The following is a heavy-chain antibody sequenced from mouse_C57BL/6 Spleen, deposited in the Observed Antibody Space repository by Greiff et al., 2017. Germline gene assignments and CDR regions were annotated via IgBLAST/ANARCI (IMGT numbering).Heavy chain of an antibody. J-gene: IGHJ2*01. V-gene: IGHV1-69*01. Sequence: QVQLQQPGAELVMPGASVKLSCKASGYTFTSYWMHWVKQRPGQGLEWIGEIDPSDSYTNYNQKFQGKSTLSVDKSSSTAYMQHSSLSSEGSAVYCCAKGAYGSSLDYWGQGTTLTVSS. CDR3: AKGAYGSSLDY. D-gene: IGHD1-1*01. CDR2: IDPSDSYT. CDR1: GYTFTSYW.